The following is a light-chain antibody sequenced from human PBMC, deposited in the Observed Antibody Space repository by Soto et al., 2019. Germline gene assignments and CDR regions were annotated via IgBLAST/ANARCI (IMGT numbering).Light chain of an antibody. CDR3: QQRSNWPIT. CDR2: DAS. J-gene: IGKJ5*01. V-gene: IGKV3-11*01. CDR1: QSVDKF. Sequence: EVELTQSPAILSLSPGETATLSCRASQSVDKFLAWYQQRPGQPPRLLIFDASNRATGVPVRFSGSGSGTVFTLTIGSLEPEDSAVYYCQQRSNWPITFGQGTRLEIK.